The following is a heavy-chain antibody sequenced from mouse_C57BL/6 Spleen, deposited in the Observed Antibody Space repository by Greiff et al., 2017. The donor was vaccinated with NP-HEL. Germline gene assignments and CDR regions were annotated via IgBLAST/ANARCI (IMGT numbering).Heavy chain of an antibody. V-gene: IGHV5-17*01. D-gene: IGHD2-4*01. J-gene: IGHJ2*01. CDR1: GFTFSDYG. Sequence: EVKLVESGGGLVKPGGSLKLSCAASGFTFSDYGMHWVRQAPEKGLEWVAYISSGSSTIYYADTVKGRFTLSRDNAKNTLFLQMTSLRSEDTAMYYCARDYYYDVDYWGKGTTLTVSS. CDR3: ARDYYYDVDY. CDR2: ISSGSSTI.